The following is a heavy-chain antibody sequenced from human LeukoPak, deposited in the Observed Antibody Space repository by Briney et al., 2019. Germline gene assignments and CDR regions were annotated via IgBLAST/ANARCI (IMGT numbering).Heavy chain of an antibody. CDR3: ARDRDPGYNDSSGYRRVNAFDI. CDR1: GFTFSNYA. CDR2: ISVGGTTT. Sequence: GGSLRLSCVASGFTFSNYAMSWIRQAPGKGLEWVSSISVGGTTTYYADSVKGRFTISRDNAKNSLYLQMNSLRAEDTAVYYCARDRDPGYNDSSGYRRVNAFDIWGQGTMVTVSS. D-gene: IGHD3-22*01. V-gene: IGHV3-11*04. J-gene: IGHJ3*02.